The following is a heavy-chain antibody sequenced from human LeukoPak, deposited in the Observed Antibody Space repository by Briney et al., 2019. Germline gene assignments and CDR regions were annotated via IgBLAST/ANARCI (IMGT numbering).Heavy chain of an antibody. CDR1: GFSFNDYW. J-gene: IGHJ4*02. V-gene: IGHV5-51*01. Sequence: GESLRISCKASGFSFNDYWIGWVRQMPGKGVEWMGIIYPRDGDAKYSPSFQGHVTISADSSITTAYLQWSGLKASDTAMYCCARLKGVYTASDYWGQGTLITVSA. D-gene: IGHD5-18*01. CDR2: IYPRDGDA. CDR3: ARLKGVYTASDY.